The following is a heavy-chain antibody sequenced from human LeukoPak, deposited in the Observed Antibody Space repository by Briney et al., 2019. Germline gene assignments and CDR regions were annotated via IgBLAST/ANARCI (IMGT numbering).Heavy chain of an antibody. CDR2: ISGSGGST. CDR1: GFTFSSYA. V-gene: IGHV3-23*01. J-gene: IGHJ4*02. CDR3: AKATGTFYYFDY. Sequence: GGSLRLSCAASGFTFSSYAMSWVRQAPGKGLEWVSAISGSGGSTYYADSMKGRFTISRDNSKNTLYLQMNSLRAEDTAIYYCAKATGTFYYFDYWGQGTLVTVSS. D-gene: IGHD1-1*01.